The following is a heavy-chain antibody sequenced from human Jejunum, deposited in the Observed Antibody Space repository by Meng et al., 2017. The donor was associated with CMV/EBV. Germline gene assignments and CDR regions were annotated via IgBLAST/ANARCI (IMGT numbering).Heavy chain of an antibody. Sequence: QGQLQESGPGLVKPSETLSLTCTVSGGSISNYYWSWIRQPAGKGLEYIGRIYSSGTTKYNPSLNSRVTMSVDTSKNQFSLKVRSVTAADTAVYLCARHEVVGTAIFDYWGQGTLVTVSS. J-gene: IGHJ4*02. D-gene: IGHD6-19*01. CDR2: IYSSGTT. CDR3: ARHEVVGTAIFDY. CDR1: GGSISNYY. V-gene: IGHV4-4*07.